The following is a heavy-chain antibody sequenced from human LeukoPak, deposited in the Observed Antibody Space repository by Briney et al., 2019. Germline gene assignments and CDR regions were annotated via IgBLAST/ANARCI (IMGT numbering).Heavy chain of an antibody. D-gene: IGHD1-1*01. CDR1: GFTFSSYA. J-gene: IGHJ4*02. CDR3: ARDGFLGPVTGYLEY. Sequence: GGPLRLSCPASGFTFSSYAMHWVRQAPGKGLVWVSRVKSDGSSTSYADSVKGRFTISRDNARNTLYLQMNSLRAEDTAVYYCARDGFLGPVTGYLEYWGQGTPVTVSS. CDR2: VKSDGSST. V-gene: IGHV3-74*01.